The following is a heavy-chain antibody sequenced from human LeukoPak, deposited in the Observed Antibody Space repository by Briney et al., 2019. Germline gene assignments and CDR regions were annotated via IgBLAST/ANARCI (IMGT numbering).Heavy chain of an antibody. J-gene: IGHJ4*02. CDR1: GFTLSSYE. V-gene: IGHV3-48*03. D-gene: IGHD6-13*01. CDR2: ISSSGSTI. CDR3: ARDAVLRNIAAAGYFDY. Sequence: GGSLRLSCAASGFTLSSYEMNWVRQAPGKGLEWVSYISSSGSTIYYADSVKGRFTISRDNAKNSLYLQMNSLRAEDTALYYCARDAVLRNIAAAGYFDYWGQGTLVTVSS.